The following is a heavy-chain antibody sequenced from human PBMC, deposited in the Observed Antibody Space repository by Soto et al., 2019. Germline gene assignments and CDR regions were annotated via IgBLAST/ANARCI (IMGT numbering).Heavy chain of an antibody. CDR3: ASSPHKDSRPDY. CDR1: GFTFSSYW. D-gene: IGHD3-22*01. Sequence: GESLKISCAASGFTFSSYWMSWVRQAPGRGLEWMANIKYDGSEKYYVDSVKGRLTISRDNAKNSLYLQMNSLRAEDTAVYYCASSPHKDSRPDYWGQGTLVTVSS. J-gene: IGHJ4*02. CDR2: IKYDGSEK. V-gene: IGHV3-7*03.